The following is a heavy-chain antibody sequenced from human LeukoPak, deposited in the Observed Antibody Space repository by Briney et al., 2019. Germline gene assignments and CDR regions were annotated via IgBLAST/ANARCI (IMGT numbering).Heavy chain of an antibody. CDR1: GGSFSGYY. V-gene: IGHV4-34*01. D-gene: IGHD3-16*01. Sequence: SETLSLTCAVYGGSFSGYYWSWIRQPPGKGLEWIGEINHSGSTNYNPSLKSRVTISVDTSKNQFSLKLSSVTAADTAVYYCACGWAPKHWGQGTLVTVSS. J-gene: IGHJ1*01. CDR3: ACGWAPKH. CDR2: INHSGST.